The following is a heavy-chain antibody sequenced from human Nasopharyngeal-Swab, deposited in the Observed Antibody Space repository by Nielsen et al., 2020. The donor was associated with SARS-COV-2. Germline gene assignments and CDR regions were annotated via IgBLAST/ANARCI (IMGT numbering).Heavy chain of an antibody. V-gene: IGHV3-23*01. Sequence: GESLKISCAASGFTFSNYAMNWVRQAPGKGLECVSAVSSSGGNTYYADSVKGRFTVSRDNYKNTLFLEMDSLRAEDTAVYYCARGSSVHAFDVWGQGTEVTVSS. CDR2: VSSSGGNT. D-gene: IGHD3-10*01. J-gene: IGHJ3*01. CDR1: GFTFSNYA. CDR3: ARGSSVHAFDV.